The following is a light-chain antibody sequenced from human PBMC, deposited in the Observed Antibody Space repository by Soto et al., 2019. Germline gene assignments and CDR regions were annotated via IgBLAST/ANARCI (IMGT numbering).Light chain of an antibody. CDR1: SSDVGGYNF. CDR2: DVS. Sequence: QSVLTQPASVSGSPGQSITISCTGTSSDVGGYNFVSWYRQYPGKAPKLMIFDVSSRPSGVSNRFSGSKSGYTASLTISGLQAEDEADYFCSSFTSASSVVFGGGTKVTVL. J-gene: IGLJ2*01. CDR3: SSFTSASSVV. V-gene: IGLV2-14*01.